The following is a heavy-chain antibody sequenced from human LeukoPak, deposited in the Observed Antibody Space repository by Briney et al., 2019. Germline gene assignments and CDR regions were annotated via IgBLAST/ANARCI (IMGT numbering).Heavy chain of an antibody. CDR3: ARGRMVAAAQADAFDI. Sequence: SETLPLTCTVSGGSISSYYWSWIRQPPGKGLEWIGYIYYSGSTNYSPSLKSRVTISVDTSKNQFSLKLSSVTAADTAVYYCARGRMVAAAQADAFDIWGQGTMVTVSS. D-gene: IGHD6-13*01. CDR2: IYYSGST. V-gene: IGHV4-59*01. CDR1: GGSISSYY. J-gene: IGHJ3*02.